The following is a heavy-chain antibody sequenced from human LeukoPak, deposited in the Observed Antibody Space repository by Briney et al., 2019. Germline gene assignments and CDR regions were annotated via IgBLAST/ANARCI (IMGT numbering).Heavy chain of an antibody. J-gene: IGHJ4*02. CDR1: GYSFTSYR. Sequence: GESLKIPCKGSGYSFTSYRISWVRQMPGKGLEWMGRFDPSDSYTNYSPSFQGHVTISADKYISTAYLQWSRLKASDTAMYYCARLPSMAAVAGEYFDYWGKGTLVTVSS. CDR3: ARLPSMAAVAGEYFDY. CDR2: FDPSDSYT. V-gene: IGHV5-10-1*01. D-gene: IGHD6-19*01.